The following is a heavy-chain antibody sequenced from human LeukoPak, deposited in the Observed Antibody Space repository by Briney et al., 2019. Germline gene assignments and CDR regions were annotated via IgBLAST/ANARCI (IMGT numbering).Heavy chain of an antibody. V-gene: IGHV3-23*01. CDR1: GFTFSSYA. CDR3: AKDGREWPRSLDY. J-gene: IGHJ4*02. CDR2: ISGSGGST. D-gene: IGHD5-12*01. Sequence: PGGSLRLSCAASGFTFSSYAMSWVRQAPGEGLEWVSGISGSGGSTYYADSVKGRFTISRDSSKNTLYLQMNSLRAEDTAVYYCAKDGREWPRSLDYWGQGTLVTVSS.